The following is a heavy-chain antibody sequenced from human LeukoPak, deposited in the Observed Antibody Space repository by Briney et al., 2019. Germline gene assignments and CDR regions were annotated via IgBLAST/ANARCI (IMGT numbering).Heavy chain of an antibody. Sequence: PGGSLRLSCAASGFTFSNCWMTWVRQAPGKGLEWVANIKQDGSEKYYVDSVKGRFTISRDNAKNSLFLQMNSLRAEDTAVYYCARDVSDENGSSSRIHLDSWGQGTLVSVSS. J-gene: IGHJ4*02. D-gene: IGHD6-6*01. CDR3: ARDVSDENGSSSRIHLDS. CDR2: IKQDGSEK. CDR1: GFTFSNCW. V-gene: IGHV3-7*01.